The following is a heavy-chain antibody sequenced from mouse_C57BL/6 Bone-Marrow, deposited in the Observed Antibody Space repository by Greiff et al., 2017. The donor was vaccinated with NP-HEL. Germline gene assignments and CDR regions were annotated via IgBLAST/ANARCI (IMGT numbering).Heavy chain of an antibody. J-gene: IGHJ3*01. CDR1: GYTFTSYG. CDR3: ARENYYGSSPWFAY. CDR2: IYPRSGNT. V-gene: IGHV1-81*01. D-gene: IGHD1-1*01. Sequence: QVQLKQSGAELARPGASVKLSCKASGYTFTSYGISWVKQRTGQGLEWIGEIYPRSGNTYYIEKFKGKATLTADKSSSTAYMELRSLTSEDSAVYVCARENYYGSSPWFAYWGQGTLVTVSA.